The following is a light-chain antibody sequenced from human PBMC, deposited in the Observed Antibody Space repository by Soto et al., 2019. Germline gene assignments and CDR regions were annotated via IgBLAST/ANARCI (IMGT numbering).Light chain of an antibody. Sequence: QAGVTQEPSLTVSPGGTVTLTCGSSTGAVTNGHYPYWFQQKPGQAPRTLIYDTTNRHSWTPARFSGSLLGGKAALTLSGAQPEDEAEYYCLLSYNGPYVFGTGTKGTVL. V-gene: IGLV7-46*01. CDR2: DTT. CDR3: LLSYNGPYV. J-gene: IGLJ1*01. CDR1: TGAVTNGHY.